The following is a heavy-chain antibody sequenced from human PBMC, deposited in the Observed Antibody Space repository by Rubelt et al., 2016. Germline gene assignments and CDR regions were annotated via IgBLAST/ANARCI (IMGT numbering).Heavy chain of an antibody. J-gene: IGHJ4*02. CDR1: GYTFTSYG. CDR3: ARDLPPFRRYNWNFPLDY. Sequence: QVQLVQSGAEVKKPGASVKVSCKASGYTFTSYGISWVRQAPGQGLEWMGWISAYIGNKNYAQKLQGRVTMITDSSTSTAYMELRSLRSDDTAVYYCARDLPPFRRYNWNFPLDYWGQGTLVTVSS. V-gene: IGHV1-18*01. CDR2: ISAYIGNK. D-gene: IGHD1-7*01.